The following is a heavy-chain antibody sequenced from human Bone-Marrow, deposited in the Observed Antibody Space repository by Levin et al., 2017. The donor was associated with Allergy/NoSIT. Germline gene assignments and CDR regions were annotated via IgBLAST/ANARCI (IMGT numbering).Heavy chain of an antibody. CDR3: AKAPIFGVVIA. D-gene: IGHD3-3*01. CDR2: ISGSGGST. V-gene: IGHV3-23*01. Sequence: GESLKISCAASGFTFSSYAMSWVRQAPGKGLEWVSAISGSGGSTYYTDSVKGRFTISRDNSKNTLYLQMNSLRAEDTAVYYCAKAPIFGVVIAWGQGTLVTVSS. J-gene: IGHJ4*02. CDR1: GFTFSSYA.